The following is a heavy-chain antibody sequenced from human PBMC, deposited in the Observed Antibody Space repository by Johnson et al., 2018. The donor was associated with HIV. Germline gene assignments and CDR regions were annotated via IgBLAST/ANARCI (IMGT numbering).Heavy chain of an antibody. V-gene: IGHV3-9*01. Sequence: VQLVESGGGLVQPGGSLRLSCAASGFTFITYAMHWVRQAPGKGLEWVSGISWNSGSIGYADSVKGRFTISRDDPNSIAYLQMDSLKTEDKAMFFCGFAGGYEWAGVFDMRGQGTMVTVSS. CDR3: GFAGGYEWAGVFDM. D-gene: IGHD5-12*01. CDR1: GFTFITYA. J-gene: IGHJ3*02. CDR2: ISWNSGSI.